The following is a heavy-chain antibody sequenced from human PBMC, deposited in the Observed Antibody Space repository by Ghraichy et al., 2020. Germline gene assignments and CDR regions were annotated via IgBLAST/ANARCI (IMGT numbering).Heavy chain of an antibody. CDR3: AKAPASAIFGVILRDHYFHF. D-gene: IGHD3-3*01. J-gene: IGHJ4*02. Sequence: GGSLRLSCAASGFTFSIYAMSWVRQAPGKGLEWVSAISGSGGSTSYADSVKGRFNISRDNSTNTLYLQMNSLRAEETAVYYCAKAPASAIFGVILRDHYFHFCGQGPLLTVSS. CDR1: GFTFSIYA. CDR2: ISGSGGST. V-gene: IGHV3-23*01.